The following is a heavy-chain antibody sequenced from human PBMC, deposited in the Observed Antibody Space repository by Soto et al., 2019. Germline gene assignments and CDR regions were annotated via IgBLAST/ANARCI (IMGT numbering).Heavy chain of an antibody. J-gene: IGHJ6*02. D-gene: IGHD7-27*01. V-gene: IGHV5-51*01. CDR2: IYPGDSDT. Sequence: GESLKISCKGSGYSFTSYWIGWVRQMPGKGLEWMGIIYPGDSDTRYSPSFQGQVTISADKSISTAYLQWSSLKASDTAMYYYARQAGRQPLGYYYYGMDVWGQGTTVTVSS. CDR3: ARQAGRQPLGYYYYGMDV. CDR1: GYSFTSYW.